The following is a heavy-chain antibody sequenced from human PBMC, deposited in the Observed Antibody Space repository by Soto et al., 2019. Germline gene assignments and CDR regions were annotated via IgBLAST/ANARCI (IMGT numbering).Heavy chain of an antibody. Sequence: SETLSLTCAVYGGSFSGYYWSWIRQPPGKGLEWIGEINHSGSTNYNPSLKSRVTISVDTSKNQFSLKLGSVTAADTAVYYCARFSVTRFQYYFDYWGQGTLVTVSS. CDR3: ARFSVTRFQYYFDY. J-gene: IGHJ4*02. CDR2: INHSGST. V-gene: IGHV4-34*01. D-gene: IGHD5-18*01. CDR1: GGSFSGYY.